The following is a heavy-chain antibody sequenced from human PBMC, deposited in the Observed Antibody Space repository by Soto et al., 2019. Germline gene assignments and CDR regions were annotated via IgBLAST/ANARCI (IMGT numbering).Heavy chain of an antibody. CDR1: GFTFSSYG. D-gene: IGHD2-8*01. J-gene: IGHJ6*02. Sequence: QVQLVESGGGVVQPGRSLRLSCAASGFTFSSYGMHWVRQAPGKGLEWVAVISYDGSKKYYADSVKGRFTISRDNSKNLMYLQMNRLRAEDTAVYYCAKDIVLMVYVSGGMDVWGQGTTVTVSS. CDR3: AKDIVLMVYVSGGMDV. V-gene: IGHV3-30*18. CDR2: ISYDGSKK.